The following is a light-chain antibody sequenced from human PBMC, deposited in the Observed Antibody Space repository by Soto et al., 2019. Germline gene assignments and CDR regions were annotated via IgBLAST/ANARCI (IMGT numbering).Light chain of an antibody. CDR1: SSDVGSYNL. CDR3: CSYAGSSTFLDV. CDR2: EGS. Sequence: QSVLTQPASVSGSPGQSITISCTGTSSDVGSYNLVSWYQQHPGKAPKLMIYEGSKRPSGVSNRFSGSKSGNTASLTISGLQADYEADYYCCSYAGSSTFLDVFGTGTKVTVL. V-gene: IGLV2-23*03. J-gene: IGLJ1*01.